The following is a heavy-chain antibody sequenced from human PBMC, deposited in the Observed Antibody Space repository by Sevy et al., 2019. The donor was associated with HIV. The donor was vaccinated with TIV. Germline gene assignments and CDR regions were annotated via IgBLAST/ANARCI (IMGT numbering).Heavy chain of an antibody. V-gene: IGHV3-23*01. CDR2: LSFGCGKI. J-gene: IGHJ4*02. D-gene: IGHD2-8*01. CDR3: AREGCSRPHDY. Sequence: GGSLRLSCAASVFAFYEYSMSWIRQAPGKGLEWVATLSFGCGKINYADSVKGRFTISSDNSKNSFYLQMDNLRVEDTALYYCAREGCSRPHDYWGQGTRVTVSS. CDR1: VFAFYEYS.